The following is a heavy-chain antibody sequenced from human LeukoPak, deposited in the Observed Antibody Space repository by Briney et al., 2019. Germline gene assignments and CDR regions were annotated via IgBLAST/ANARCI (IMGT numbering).Heavy chain of an antibody. J-gene: IGHJ2*01. Sequence: PGGSLRLSCAASGFTFSTYDMHWVRQAAGKGLEWLLGTDTAGGTYYPGSVKGRFTISRENTKNSLYLQMNSLRAGDTAVYYCIRESNYYDSSTSPGYFDLWGRGTLVTVSS. CDR3: IRESNYYDSSTSPGYFDL. CDR2: TDTAGGT. V-gene: IGHV3-13*04. CDR1: GFTFSTYD. D-gene: IGHD3-22*01.